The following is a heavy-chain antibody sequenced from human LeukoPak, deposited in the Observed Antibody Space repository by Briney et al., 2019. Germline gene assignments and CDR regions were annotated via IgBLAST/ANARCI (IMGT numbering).Heavy chain of an antibody. Sequence: PRGSLRLSCAASGFTFTNAWMSWVRQAPGKGLEWVSYIHSSGSAIYYADSVKGRFTISRDNAKNSLYLQMNSLRAEDTAVYHCARDATTVTTNYYYGMDVWGQGTTVTVSS. CDR2: IHSSGSAI. D-gene: IGHD4-17*01. CDR3: ARDATTVTTNYYYGMDV. V-gene: IGHV3-11*04. CDR1: GFTFTNAW. J-gene: IGHJ6*02.